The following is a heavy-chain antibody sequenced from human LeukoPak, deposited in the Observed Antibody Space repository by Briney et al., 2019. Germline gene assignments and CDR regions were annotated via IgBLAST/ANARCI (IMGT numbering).Heavy chain of an antibody. D-gene: IGHD3-9*01. J-gene: IGHJ4*02. Sequence: ASVKVSCKASGYTFSSYDINWVRQATGQGLEWMGWMNPNSGNTGYAQKFQGRVTMTRDTSISTAYMELSRLRSDDTAVYYCARDMRNPKYYDILTGPFDYWGQGTLVTVSS. CDR2: MNPNSGNT. CDR3: ARDMRNPKYYDILTGPFDY. V-gene: IGHV1-8*01. CDR1: GYTFSSYD.